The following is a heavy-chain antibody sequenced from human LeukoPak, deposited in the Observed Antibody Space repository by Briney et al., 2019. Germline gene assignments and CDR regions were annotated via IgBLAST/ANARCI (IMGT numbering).Heavy chain of an antibody. CDR1: GGSISGYY. J-gene: IGHJ4*02. V-gene: IGHV4-59*08. CDR2: IYHSGNT. D-gene: IGHD6-19*01. Sequence: SETLSLTCTLSGGSISGYYWSWIRQPPGKGLEWIGYIYHSGNTNYNPSLRSRVTISVDTSRNQFSLNLSSVTAADTAVYYCARRGIPVAGLDYWGQGSLVAVSS. CDR3: ARRGIPVAGLDY.